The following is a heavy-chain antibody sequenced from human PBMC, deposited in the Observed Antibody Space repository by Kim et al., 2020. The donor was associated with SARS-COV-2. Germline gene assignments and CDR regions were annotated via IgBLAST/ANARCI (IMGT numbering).Heavy chain of an antibody. D-gene: IGHD1-26*01. CDR3: ARAMGDDIRGWELLRGSPSTTFDY. V-gene: IGHV3-11*04. CDR2: ISSSGSTI. CDR1: GFTFSDYY. J-gene: IGHJ4*02. Sequence: GGSLRLSCAASGFTFSDYYMSWIRQAPGKGLEWVSYISSSGSTIYYADSVKGRFTISRDNAKNSLYLQMNSLRAEDTAVYYCARAMGDDIRGWELLRGSPSTTFDYWGQGTLVTVSS.